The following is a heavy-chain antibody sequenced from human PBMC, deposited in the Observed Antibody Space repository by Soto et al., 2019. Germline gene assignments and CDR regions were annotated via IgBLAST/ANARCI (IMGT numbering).Heavy chain of an antibody. D-gene: IGHD2-21*02. CDR3: ASVVVTAKAFDI. Sequence: GGSLRLSCAASGFTFSSYEMNWVRQAPGKGLEWVSYISSSGSTIYYTDSVKGRFTISRDNAKNSLYLQMNSLRAEDTAVYYCASVVVTAKAFDIWGQGTMVTVSS. CDR2: ISSSGSTI. CDR1: GFTFSSYE. J-gene: IGHJ3*02. V-gene: IGHV3-48*03.